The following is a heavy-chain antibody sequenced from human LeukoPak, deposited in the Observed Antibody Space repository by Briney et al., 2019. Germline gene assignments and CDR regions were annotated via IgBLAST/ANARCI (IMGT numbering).Heavy chain of an antibody. CDR3: ARVGVEGASCYDY. V-gene: IGHV1-2*02. CDR1: GYTFTSYD. D-gene: IGHD2-2*01. J-gene: IGHJ4*02. Sequence: ASVKVSCKASGYTFTSYDINWVRQATGQGLEWMGWINPNSGVTNYAQKFQGRVTMTRDTSISTAYMELSSLRSDDTAVYYCARVGVEGASCYDYWGQGTLVTVSS. CDR2: INPNSGVT.